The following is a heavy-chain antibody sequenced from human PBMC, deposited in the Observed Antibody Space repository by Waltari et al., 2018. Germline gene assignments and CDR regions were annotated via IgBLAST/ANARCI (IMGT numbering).Heavy chain of an antibody. J-gene: IGHJ4*02. D-gene: IGHD3-10*01. CDR1: EFTFSDYG. Sequence: QVHLLESGGGLVQPGGSLRLSCVASEFTFSDYGMHWVRQAPGKGLEWVAVIWLDGSYKYYSEFVKGRFTISRDNSKNTLYLQMNGLRAEDTAIYYCARDKGGSMYYLDYWGQGTLVTVSS. CDR3: ARDKGGSMYYLDY. V-gene: IGHV3-33*01. CDR2: IWLDGSYK.